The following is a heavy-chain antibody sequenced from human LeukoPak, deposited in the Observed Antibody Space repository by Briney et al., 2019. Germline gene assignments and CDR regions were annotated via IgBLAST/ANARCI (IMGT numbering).Heavy chain of an antibody. CDR1: GFTFSNYG. V-gene: IGHV3-30*02. CDR2: IRRDDGRNK. J-gene: IGHJ4*02. D-gene: IGHD1-26*01. CDR3: ARDTVGATDY. Sequence: GGSLRLSCAASGFTFSNYGMHWVCQAPGKGLEWVAFIRRDDGRNKYYADSVWGRFTISRDNAKNSLYLQMNSLRAEDTALYYCARDTVGATDYWGQGTLVIVSS.